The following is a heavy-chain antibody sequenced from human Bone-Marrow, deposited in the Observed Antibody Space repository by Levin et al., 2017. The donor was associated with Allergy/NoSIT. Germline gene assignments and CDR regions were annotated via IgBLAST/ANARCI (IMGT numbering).Heavy chain of an antibody. V-gene: IGHV3-11*01. CDR1: GFSFSDYY. CDR3: ARDLDSSGFSPAVGFDY. D-gene: IGHD3-22*01. J-gene: IGHJ4*02. Sequence: GESLKISCGSSGFSFSDYYMSWIRQAPGKGLEWVSYISSSGSTTYFADSVKGRFAISRDNAKNSLYLPMNSLRAEDTAVYYCARDLDSSGFSPAVGFDYWGRGTLVTVSS. CDR2: ISSSGSTT.